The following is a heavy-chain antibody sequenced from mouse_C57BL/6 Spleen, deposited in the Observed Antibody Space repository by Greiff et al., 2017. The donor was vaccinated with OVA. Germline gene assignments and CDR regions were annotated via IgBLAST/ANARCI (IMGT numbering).Heavy chain of an antibody. D-gene: IGHD1-1*01. V-gene: IGHV5-12*01. CDR2: ISNGGGST. J-gene: IGHJ2*01. Sequence: DVKLVESGGGLVQPGGSLKLSCAASGFTFSDYYMYWVRQTPEKRLEWVAYISNGGGSTYYPDTVKGRFTISRDNAKNTLYLQMSRLKSEDTAMYYCARHNYGSSPFDYWGQGTTLTVSS. CDR1: GFTFSDYY. CDR3: ARHNYGSSPFDY.